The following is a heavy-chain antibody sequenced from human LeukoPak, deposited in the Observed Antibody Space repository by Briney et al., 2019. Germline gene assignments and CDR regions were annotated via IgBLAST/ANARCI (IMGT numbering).Heavy chain of an antibody. J-gene: IGHJ4*02. CDR2: IYYSGST. Sequence: PSETLSLTCTVSGGSISSYYWSWIRQPPGKGLEWIGYIYYSGSTNYNPSLKSRVTISVDTSKNQFSLKLSSVTAADTAVYYCARAPYSSGWYGDLLFDYWGQGTLVTVSS. CDR3: ARAPYSSGWYGDLLFDY. CDR1: GGSISSYY. D-gene: IGHD6-19*01. V-gene: IGHV4-59*01.